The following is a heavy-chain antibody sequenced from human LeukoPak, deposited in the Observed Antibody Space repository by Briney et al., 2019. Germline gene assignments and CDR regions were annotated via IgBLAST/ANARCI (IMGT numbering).Heavy chain of an antibody. CDR3: ARGSGSSLDC. J-gene: IGHJ4*02. V-gene: IGHV4-34*01. CDR1: GGSFSGYY. Sequence: SETLSLTCAVYGGSFSGYYWSWIRQPPGKGLEWIGEINHSGSTNYNPSLKSRVTISVDTSKNQFSLKPSSVTAADTAVYYCARGSGSSLDCWGQGTLVTVSS. CDR2: INHSGST. D-gene: IGHD6-13*01.